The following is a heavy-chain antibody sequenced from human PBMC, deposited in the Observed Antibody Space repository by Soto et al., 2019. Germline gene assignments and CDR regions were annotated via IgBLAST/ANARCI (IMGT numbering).Heavy chain of an antibody. V-gene: IGHV4-34*01. D-gene: IGHD5-18*01. CDR2: INHSGTA. J-gene: IGHJ4*02. CDR3: ATTHYIHGYIDC. Sequence: QVRLQQWGAGLLKPSETLSLTCGVFGGSFSVYSWSWIRQPPGRRLEWIGQINHSGTATYNPSLKSRVTISMHSSQNHFSLQLNSVTAADTALYYCATTHYIHGYIDCWGQGTLVTVSS. CDR1: GGSFSVYS.